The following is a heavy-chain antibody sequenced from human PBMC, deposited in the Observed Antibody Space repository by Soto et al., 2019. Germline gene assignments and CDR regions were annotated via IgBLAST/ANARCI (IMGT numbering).Heavy chain of an antibody. J-gene: IGHJ6*02. V-gene: IGHV3-30*18. CDR1: GFTFSDFG. CDR3: AKAPFRRPYYFYGMDV. D-gene: IGHD3-10*01. Sequence: GGSLRLSCVASGFTFSDFGMHWVRQGPGKGLEWLAVISEDAETDFHADSVKGRFTVSRDNFKETLYLQMNSLTTDDSGVFFCAKAPFRRPYYFYGMDVWGQGTTVTVSS. CDR2: ISEDAETD.